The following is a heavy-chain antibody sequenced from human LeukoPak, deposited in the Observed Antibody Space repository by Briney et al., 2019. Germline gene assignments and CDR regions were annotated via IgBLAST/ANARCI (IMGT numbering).Heavy chain of an antibody. Sequence: GGSLRLSCAASGFTFSSYGMHWVRQAPGKGLEWVAVIWYDGSNKYYADSVKGRFTISRDNSKNTLYLQMNSLRAEDTAVYYCAKSRRDGYSYFDYWGQGTLVTVSS. CDR2: IWYDGSNK. CDR1: GFTFSSYG. V-gene: IGHV3-33*06. CDR3: AKSRRDGYSYFDY. D-gene: IGHD5-24*01. J-gene: IGHJ4*02.